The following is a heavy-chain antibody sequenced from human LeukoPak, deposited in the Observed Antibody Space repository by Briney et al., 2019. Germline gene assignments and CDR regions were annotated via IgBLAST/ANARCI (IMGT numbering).Heavy chain of an antibody. CDR3: AVCSSTSCYVDAFDI. Sequence: ASVKVSCKASGYTFTSYDINWVRQATGQGLEWMGWMNPNSGNTGYAQKFQGRVTMTRNTSISTAYMELSSLRSEDTAVYYCAVCSSTSCYVDAFDIWGQGTMVTVSS. D-gene: IGHD2-2*01. J-gene: IGHJ3*02. V-gene: IGHV1-8*01. CDR2: MNPNSGNT. CDR1: GYTFTSYD.